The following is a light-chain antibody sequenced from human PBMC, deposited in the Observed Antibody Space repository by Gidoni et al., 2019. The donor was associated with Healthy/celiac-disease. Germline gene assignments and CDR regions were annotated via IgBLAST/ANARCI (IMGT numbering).Light chain of an antibody. CDR1: QSVSSN. J-gene: IGKJ4*01. Sequence: EIVMTQSPATLSVSTGERATLYCRASQSVSSNLAWYQQKPGQVPRLLIYGASTRATGIPARFSGSGSGTEFTLTISSLQSEDFAVYYCQQYNNWPPLTFGGGTKVEIK. V-gene: IGKV3-15*01. CDR2: GAS. CDR3: QQYNNWPPLT.